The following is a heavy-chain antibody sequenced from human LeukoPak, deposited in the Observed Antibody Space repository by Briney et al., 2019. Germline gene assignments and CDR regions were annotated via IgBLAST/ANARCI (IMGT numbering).Heavy chain of an antibody. CDR3: ARDRATVTHNWFDP. Sequence: SETLSLTCTVSGGSISSYYWSWIRQPPGKGLEWIGYIYYSGSTNYNPSLKSRVTISVDTSKNQFSLKLSSVTAADTAVYYCARDRATVTHNWFDPWGQGTLVTVSS. V-gene: IGHV4-59*01. CDR2: IYYSGST. CDR1: GGSISSYY. D-gene: IGHD4-11*01. J-gene: IGHJ5*02.